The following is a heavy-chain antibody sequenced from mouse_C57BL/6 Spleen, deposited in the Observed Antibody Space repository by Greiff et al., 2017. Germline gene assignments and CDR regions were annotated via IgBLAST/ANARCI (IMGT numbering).Heavy chain of an antibody. CDR3: ARPPNYCGSSYWYFEV. CDR1: GYSFTSYW. J-gene: IGHJ1*03. V-gene: IGHV1-64*01. Sequence: VQLQQPGAELVKPGASVKLSCKASGYSFTSYWMHWVKQRPGQGLEWIGMIHPNSGSTNYNEKFKSKATLTVDKSSSTAYMQRSRLTSEDSAVYYCARPPNYCGSSYWYFEVGGTGTTVTVSS. CDR2: IHPNSGST. D-gene: IGHD1-1*01.